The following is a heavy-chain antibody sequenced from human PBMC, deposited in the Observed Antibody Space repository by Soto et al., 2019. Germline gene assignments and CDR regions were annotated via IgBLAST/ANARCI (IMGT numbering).Heavy chain of an antibody. J-gene: IGHJ4*02. D-gene: IGHD3-3*01. CDR2: INPNSGGT. CDR3: ARSSAPTITIFGVAPFDY. Sequence: ASVKVSCKASGYTFTGYYMHWVRQAPGQGLEWMGWINPNSGGTNYAQKFQGWVTMTRDTPISTAYMELSRLRSDDTAVYYCARSSAPTITIFGVAPFDYWGQGTLVTVSS. CDR1: GYTFTGYY. V-gene: IGHV1-2*04.